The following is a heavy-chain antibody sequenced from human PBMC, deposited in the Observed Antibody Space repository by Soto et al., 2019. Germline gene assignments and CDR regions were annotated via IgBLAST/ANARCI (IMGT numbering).Heavy chain of an antibody. CDR3: ARWGAYCSSTSCYYYYYYGMDV. CDR1: GFTFTAYW. J-gene: IGHJ6*02. CDR2: MFPGDSTT. D-gene: IGHD2-2*01. V-gene: IGHV5-51*01. Sequence: GESLKISCKGSGFTFTAYWIGWVRQMPGKGLEWMGIMFPGDSTTRYSPSFQGQVTMSADKSISTAYLQWNSLKASDTAMYYCARWGAYCSSTSCYYYYYYGMDVWGQGTTVTVSS.